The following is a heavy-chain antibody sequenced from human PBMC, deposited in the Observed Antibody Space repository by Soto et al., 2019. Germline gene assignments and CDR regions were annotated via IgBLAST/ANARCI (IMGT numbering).Heavy chain of an antibody. CDR2: ISGKNGNT. CDR1: GYTFISHG. J-gene: IGHJ6*02. Sequence: VKVSCKASGYTFISHGISWVRQAPGQGLEWMGWISGKNGNTNYAQKLQGRVTLTTDTSTSTAYMELRSRRSDDTAVYYCARVSSSIVVVPDYGMDVWGQGTTVTVSS. D-gene: IGHD2-15*01. V-gene: IGHV1-18*04. CDR3: ARVSSSIVVVPDYGMDV.